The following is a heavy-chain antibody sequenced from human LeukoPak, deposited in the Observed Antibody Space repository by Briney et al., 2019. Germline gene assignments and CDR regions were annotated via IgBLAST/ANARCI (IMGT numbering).Heavy chain of an antibody. J-gene: IGHJ4*02. CDR2: IWYDGSNK. CDR1: GFTFSSYG. Sequence: GRSLRLSCAASGFTFSSYGMHWVRQAPGKGLEWVAVIWYDGSNKYYADSVKGRFTISGDNSKNTLYLQMNSLRAEDTAVYYCARGRYSYGRRGFDYWGQGTLVTVSS. D-gene: IGHD5-18*01. CDR3: ARGRYSYGRRGFDY. V-gene: IGHV3-33*01.